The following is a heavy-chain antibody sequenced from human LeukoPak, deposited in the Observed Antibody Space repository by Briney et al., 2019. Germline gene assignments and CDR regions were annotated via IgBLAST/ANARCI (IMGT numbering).Heavy chain of an antibody. CDR2: IIPIFGTA. V-gene: IGHV1-69*13. Sequence: SVKVSCKASGGTFSSYAISWVRQAPGQGLEWMGGIIPIFGTANYAQKFQGRVTITADESTSTAYMELSSLRSEDTAVYYCARVSGPWYSGYDYSYMDVWGKGTTVTISS. J-gene: IGHJ6*03. CDR3: ARVSGPWYSGYDYSYMDV. CDR1: GGTFSSYA. D-gene: IGHD5-12*01.